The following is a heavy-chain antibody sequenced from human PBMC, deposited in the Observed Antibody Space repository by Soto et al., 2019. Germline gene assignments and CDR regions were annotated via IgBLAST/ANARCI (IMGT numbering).Heavy chain of an antibody. CDR2: ISGSGGST. Sequence: GGSLRLSCAASGFTFSSYAMSWVRQAPGKGLEWVSAISGSGGSTYYADSVKGRFTISRDNSKNTLYLQMNSLRAEDTAVYYCARDPGAWLGFDYWGQGTLVTVSS. D-gene: IGHD6-19*01. CDR1: GFTFSSYA. J-gene: IGHJ4*02. CDR3: ARDPGAWLGFDY. V-gene: IGHV3-23*01.